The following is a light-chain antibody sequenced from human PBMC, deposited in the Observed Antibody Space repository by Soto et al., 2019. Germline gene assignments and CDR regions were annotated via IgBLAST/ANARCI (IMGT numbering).Light chain of an antibody. CDR2: EVS. Sequence: QSALTQPASVSGSPGQSVTISCTGTGSDVGGYNYVSWYQQHPGKAPKLMIYEVSNRPSGVSNRFSGSKSGNTASLTISGLQAEDEADYYCSSYTSSSTLIYVFGTGTKVTVL. CDR3: SSYTSSSTLIYV. V-gene: IGLV2-14*01. CDR1: GSDVGGYNY. J-gene: IGLJ1*01.